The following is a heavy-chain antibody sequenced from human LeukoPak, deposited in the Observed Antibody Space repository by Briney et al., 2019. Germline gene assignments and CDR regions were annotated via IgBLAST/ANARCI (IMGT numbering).Heavy chain of an antibody. J-gene: IGHJ6*02. D-gene: IGHD3-22*01. V-gene: IGHV3-66*01. CDR1: GFTVSSNY. CDR3: ARERGDYYDSSGSLYGMDV. Sequence: GGSLRLSCAASGFTVSSNYMSWVRQVPGKGLEWVSVIYSGGSTYYADSVKGRFTISRDNSKNTLYLQMNSLRAEDTAVYYCARERGDYYDSSGSLYGMDVWGQGTTVTVSS. CDR2: IYSGGST.